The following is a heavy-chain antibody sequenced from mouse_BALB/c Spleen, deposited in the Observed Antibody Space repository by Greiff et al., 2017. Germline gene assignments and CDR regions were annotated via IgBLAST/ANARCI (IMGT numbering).Heavy chain of an antibody. V-gene: IGHV5-9-4*01. D-gene: IGHD2-4*01. CDR1: GFTFSSYA. CDR2: ISSGGSYT. CDR3: ARDDYDAFDY. J-gene: IGHJ2*01. Sequence: EVNLVESGGGLVKPGGSLKLSCAASGFTFSSYAMSWVRQSPEKRLEWVAEISSGGSYTYYPDTVTGRFTISRDNAKNTLYLEMSSLRSEDTAMYYCARDDYDAFDYWGQGTTLTVSS.